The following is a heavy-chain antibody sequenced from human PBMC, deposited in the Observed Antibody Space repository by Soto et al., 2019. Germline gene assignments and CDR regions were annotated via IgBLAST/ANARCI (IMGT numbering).Heavy chain of an antibody. V-gene: IGHV4-34*01. CDR3: ARSYCSSTSCRDFDY. CDR2: INHSGST. D-gene: IGHD2-2*01. J-gene: IGHJ4*02. CDR1: GGSFSGYY. Sequence: QVQLQQWGAGLLKPSETLSLTCAVYGGSFSGYYWSWIRQPPGKGLEWIGEINHSGSTNYNPSLKSRVTISVDTSKNQFSLQLSSVTAADTAVYYCARSYCSSTSCRDFDYWGQGTLVTVSS.